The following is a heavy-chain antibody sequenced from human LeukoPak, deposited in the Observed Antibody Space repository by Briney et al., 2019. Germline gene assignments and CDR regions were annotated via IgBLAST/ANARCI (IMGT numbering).Heavy chain of an antibody. CDR2: IRNDGSNH. CDR3: VRDYNWGFDY. V-gene: IGHV3-30*02. Sequence: GGSLRLSCAASGFTFSHHGMHWVRQAPGKVLEWVAFIRNDGSNHYYADSVKGRFTISRDNSKNNVYLQMYSLRVEDTSIYYFVRDYNWGFDYWGQGNVVTVSS. CDR1: GFTFSHHG. D-gene: IGHD1-1*01. J-gene: IGHJ4*02.